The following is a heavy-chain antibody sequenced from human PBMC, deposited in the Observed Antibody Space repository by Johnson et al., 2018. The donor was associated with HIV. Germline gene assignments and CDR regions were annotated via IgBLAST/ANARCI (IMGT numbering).Heavy chain of an antibody. J-gene: IGHJ3*02. D-gene: IGHD3-22*01. CDR1: GFTFSSYA. Sequence: VQLVESGGGVVQPGRSLRLSCAASGFTFSSYAMHWVRQAPGKGLEWVAVISYDGSNKYYADSVKVRFTISRDNSKNTLYLQMNSLRAEDTAVYYCARGHYYDTGHDAFDIWGQGTMVTVSS. V-gene: IGHV3-30*14. CDR3: ARGHYYDTGHDAFDI. CDR2: ISYDGSNK.